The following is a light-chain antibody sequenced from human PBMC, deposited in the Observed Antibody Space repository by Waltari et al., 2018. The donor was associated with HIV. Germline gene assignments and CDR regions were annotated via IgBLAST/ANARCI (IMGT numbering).Light chain of an antibody. CDR1: SYNFASNT. V-gene: IGLV1-44*01. CDR2: INS. Sequence: QSVLTQPPSASGTPGQSVTISCSGSSYNFASNTVNWYQQFPGTAPKLLIYINSQRPSGGPGPVSGSKAGTSASLAISGLQSEDEAVYYCATWDDSLDGWVFGGGTNLTVL. CDR3: ATWDDSLDGWV. J-gene: IGLJ3*02.